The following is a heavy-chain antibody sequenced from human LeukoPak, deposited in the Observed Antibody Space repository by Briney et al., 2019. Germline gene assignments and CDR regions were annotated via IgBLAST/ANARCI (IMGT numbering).Heavy chain of an antibody. J-gene: IGHJ4*02. CDR3: ARGSKTAGTIYTLDY. V-gene: IGHV3-23*01. CDR1: GLTSSTYDFSTYA. CDR2: LSGTGLTT. D-gene: IGHD6-13*01. Sequence: GGSLRLSCAASGLTSSTYDFSTYAMSWVRQAPGKGLEWVSGLSGTGLTTFYPDSVKGRFTISRDNSKNTLYLQMNSLRADDTAVYYCARGSKTAGTIYTLDYWGQGTLVTVSS.